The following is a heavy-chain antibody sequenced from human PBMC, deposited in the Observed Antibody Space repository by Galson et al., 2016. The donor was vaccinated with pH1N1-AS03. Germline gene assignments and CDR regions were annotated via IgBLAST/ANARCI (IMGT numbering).Heavy chain of an antibody. J-gene: IGHJ6*02. Sequence: SETLSLTCAVSGDSISTSNWWSWVRQPPGEGLEWIGEVSHAGSTNYSPSLKSRVTISLDKSKNQFSLQLTSVTAADTAVYYCARDVLPYSLGLDVWGQGTTVTVSS. CDR2: VSHAGST. D-gene: IGHD5-18*01. V-gene: IGHV4-4*02. CDR1: GDSISTSNW. CDR3: ARDVLPYSLGLDV.